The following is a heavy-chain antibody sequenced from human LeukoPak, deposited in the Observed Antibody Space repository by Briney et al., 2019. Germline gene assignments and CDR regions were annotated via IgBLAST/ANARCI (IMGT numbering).Heavy chain of an antibody. Sequence: ASVKVFCKASGGTFSSYAISWVRQAPGQGLEWMGGIIPIFGTANYAQKFQGRVTITADESTSTAYMELSSLRSEDTAVYYCARDGVGYSGYDFWYWGQGTLVTVSS. CDR1: GGTFSSYA. CDR2: IIPIFGTA. J-gene: IGHJ4*02. D-gene: IGHD5-12*01. CDR3: ARDGVGYSGYDFWY. V-gene: IGHV1-69*13.